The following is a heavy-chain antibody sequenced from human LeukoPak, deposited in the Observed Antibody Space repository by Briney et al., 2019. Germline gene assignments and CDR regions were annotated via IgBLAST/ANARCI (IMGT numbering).Heavy chain of an antibody. CDR2: FDPEDGET. V-gene: IGHV1-24*01. CDR1: GYTLTELT. CDR3: AVSLTTGGYYGMDV. D-gene: IGHD1-1*01. Sequence: ASVKVSCKVSGYTLTELTLHWVRQAPGKGLEWMGRFDPEDGETIYARKFQGRVTMTEDTSTDTAYMELSSLRSEDTAVYFCAVSLTTGGYYGMDVWGQGTTVTVSS. J-gene: IGHJ6*02.